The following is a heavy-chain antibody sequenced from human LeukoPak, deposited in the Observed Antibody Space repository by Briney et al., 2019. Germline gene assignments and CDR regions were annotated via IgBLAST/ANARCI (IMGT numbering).Heavy chain of an antibody. CDR2: IYYSGST. V-gene: IGHV4-59*01. J-gene: IGHJ3*02. CDR3: ARAPGGYGSGSRGAFDI. D-gene: IGHD3-10*01. Sequence: SETLSLTCTVSGGSIRSYYWSWIRQPPGKGLEWIGYIYYSGSTNYNPSLKSRVAISVDTSKNQFSLKLSSVTAADTAVYYCARAPGGYGSGSRGAFDIWGQGTMVTVSS. CDR1: GGSIRSYY.